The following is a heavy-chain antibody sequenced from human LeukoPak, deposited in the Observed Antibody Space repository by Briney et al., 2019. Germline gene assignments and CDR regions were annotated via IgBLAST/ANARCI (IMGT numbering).Heavy chain of an antibody. Sequence: PSETLSLTCTVSGGSISSYYWSWIRQPPGKGLEWIGYIYYSGSTNYNPSLKSRVTISVDTSKNQFSLKLSSVTAADTAVYYCARVPGITGTSFDPWGQGTLVTVSS. V-gene: IGHV4-59*01. CDR1: GGSISSYY. CDR2: IYYSGST. CDR3: ARVPGITGTSFDP. J-gene: IGHJ5*02. D-gene: IGHD1-20*01.